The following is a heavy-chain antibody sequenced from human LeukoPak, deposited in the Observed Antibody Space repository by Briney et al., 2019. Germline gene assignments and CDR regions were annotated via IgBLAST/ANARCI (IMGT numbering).Heavy chain of an antibody. CDR2: ISKDGSDK. CDR3: ARDYWWNYDY. Sequence: GGSLRLSCAAPGFTFSDYAMHWVRQAPGKGLEWVAVISKDGSDKYYPGSVRGRFTISRDNSKNTIYLQMDSLRAEHTDIYYCARDYWWNYDYWGQGTLVTVSS. V-gene: IGHV3-30-3*01. CDR1: GFTFSDYA. D-gene: IGHD1-7*01. J-gene: IGHJ4*02.